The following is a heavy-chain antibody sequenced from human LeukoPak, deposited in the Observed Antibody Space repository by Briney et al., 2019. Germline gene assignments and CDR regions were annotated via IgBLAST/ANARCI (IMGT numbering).Heavy chain of an antibody. Sequence: PAGSLRLSCAASGFTFSSYGMHWVRQAPGKGLEWVAGIWYDGSNKYYADSVKGRFTISRDNSKNTLYLQMNSLRAEDTAVYYCATRSVYYDSSGYTFDYWGQGTLVTVSS. V-gene: IGHV3-33*01. CDR1: GFTFSSYG. CDR3: ATRSVYYDSSGYTFDY. CDR2: IWYDGSNK. J-gene: IGHJ4*02. D-gene: IGHD3-22*01.